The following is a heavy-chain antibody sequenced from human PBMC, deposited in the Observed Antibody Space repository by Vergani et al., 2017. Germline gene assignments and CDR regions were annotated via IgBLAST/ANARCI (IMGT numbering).Heavy chain of an antibody. J-gene: IGHJ4*02. Sequence: EVQVVESGGGLVQPGGSLRLSCAASGFIFSDHYMDWVRQAPGKGLEWVGRIRNKANDYTTQYAASVKGRFTISRDNSKNTLYLQMNSLRAEDTAVYYCAKLVNYDFWSGYDTFDYWGQGTLVTVSS. D-gene: IGHD3-3*01. CDR3: AKLVNYDFWSGYDTFDY. CDR1: GFIFSDHY. CDR2: IRNKANDYTT. V-gene: IGHV3-72*01.